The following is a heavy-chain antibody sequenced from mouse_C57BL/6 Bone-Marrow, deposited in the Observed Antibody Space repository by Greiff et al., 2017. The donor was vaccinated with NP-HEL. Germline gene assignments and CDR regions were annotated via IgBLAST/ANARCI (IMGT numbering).Heavy chain of an antibody. CDR1: GYTFTDYN. Sequence: VHVKQSGPELVKPGASVKIPCKASGYTFTDYNMDWVKQSHGKSLEWIGDINPNNGGTIYNQKFKGKATLTVDKSSSTAYMELRSLTSEDTAVYYCARSDLFAYWGQGTLVTVSA. D-gene: IGHD2-13*01. CDR3: ARSDLFAY. J-gene: IGHJ3*01. V-gene: IGHV1-18*01. CDR2: INPNNGGT.